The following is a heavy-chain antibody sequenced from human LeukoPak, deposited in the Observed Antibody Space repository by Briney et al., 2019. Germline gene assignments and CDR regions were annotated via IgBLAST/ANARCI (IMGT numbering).Heavy chain of an antibody. J-gene: IGHJ5*02. D-gene: IGHD2-2*01. Sequence: SETLSLTCTVSGGSISSYYWSWIRQPPGKGLEWMGYIYYSGSTNYNPSLKSRVTISVDTSKNQFSLKLSSVTAADTAVYHCARSGGYCSSTSCYDWFDPWGQGTLVTVSS. CDR1: GGSISSYY. CDR2: IYYSGST. CDR3: ARSGGYCSSTSCYDWFDP. V-gene: IGHV4-59*01.